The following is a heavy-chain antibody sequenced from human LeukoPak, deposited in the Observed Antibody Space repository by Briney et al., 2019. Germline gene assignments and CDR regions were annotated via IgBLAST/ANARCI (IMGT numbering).Heavy chain of an antibody. D-gene: IGHD6-19*01. CDR2: ISSSSSYI. Sequence: GGSLRLSCAASGFTFSNFGINWVRQAPGKGLEWVSSISSSSSYISYADSVKGRFTISRDNAKNSLDLQMNSLRAEGTAVYYCAIDRYSSGWYTFDYWGQGTLVTISS. CDR1: GFTFSNFG. CDR3: AIDRYSSGWYTFDY. J-gene: IGHJ4*02. V-gene: IGHV3-21*01.